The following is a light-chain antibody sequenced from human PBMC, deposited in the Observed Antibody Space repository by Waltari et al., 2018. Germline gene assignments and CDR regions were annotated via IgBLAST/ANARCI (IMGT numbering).Light chain of an antibody. CDR2: DVY. CDR3: QQRSEWPIT. V-gene: IGKV3-11*01. CDR1: QSVGSQ. Sequence: DIVLTQSPVTLSVSPGERVTLSCRASQSVGSQLAWYQQKAGQAPRLLIHDVYNRAAGIPARFSGIGSGTDFSLTINSPEPEDSAVYFCQQRSEWPITFGGGTKVEIK. J-gene: IGKJ4*01.